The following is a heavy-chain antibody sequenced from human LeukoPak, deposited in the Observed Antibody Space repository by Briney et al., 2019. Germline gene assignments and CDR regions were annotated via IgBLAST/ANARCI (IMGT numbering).Heavy chain of an antibody. J-gene: IGHJ4*02. CDR3: VYSGDYEKGY. CDR2: ISSSGSTI. CDR1: GFTFSAYS. Sequence: GGSLRLSCAASGFTFSAYSMNWVRQAPGKGLEWVSYISSSGSTIYYADSVKGRFTISRDNAKNSLYLQMNSLRAEDTAVYYCVYSGDYEKGYWGQGTLVTVSS. V-gene: IGHV3-48*04. D-gene: IGHD4-17*01.